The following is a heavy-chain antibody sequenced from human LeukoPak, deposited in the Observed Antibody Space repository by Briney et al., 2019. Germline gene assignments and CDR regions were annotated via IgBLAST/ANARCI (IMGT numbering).Heavy chain of an antibody. J-gene: IGHJ4*02. V-gene: IGHV3-11*01. CDR1: GFTFSDYY. Sequence: GGSLRLSCAASGFTFSDYYVTWIRQAPGKGLEWVSYISSTGNTIYYADSVKGRFTISRDNAKNSLYLQMNSLRAEDTAVYFCARGGVDIVATTFFDYWGQGTLVTVSS. D-gene: IGHD5-12*01. CDR2: ISSTGNTI. CDR3: ARGGVDIVATTFFDY.